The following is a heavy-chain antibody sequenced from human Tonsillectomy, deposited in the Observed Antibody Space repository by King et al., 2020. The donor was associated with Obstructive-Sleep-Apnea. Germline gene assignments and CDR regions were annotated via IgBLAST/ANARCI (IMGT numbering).Heavy chain of an antibody. D-gene: IGHD3-22*01. CDR2: IYYSGST. V-gene: IGHV4-59*01. J-gene: IGHJ4*02. CDR3: ARAYYDSSGYYYPFDY. Sequence: QLQESGPGLVKPSETLFLTCTVSGGSISSYYWSWIRQPPGKGLEWIGYIYYSGSTNYNPSLKSRVTISVDTSKNQFSLKLSSVTAADTAVYYCARAYYDSSGYYYPFDYWGQGTLVTVSS. CDR1: GGSISSYY.